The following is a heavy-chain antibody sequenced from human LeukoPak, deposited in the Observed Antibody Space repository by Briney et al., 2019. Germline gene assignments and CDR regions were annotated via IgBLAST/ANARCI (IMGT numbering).Heavy chain of an antibody. CDR1: GYTFTSYD. CDR2: MNPNSGNT. J-gene: IGHJ5*02. CDR3: ARSPGYGGYVNWFDP. V-gene: IGHV1-8*01. Sequence: ASVKVSCKASGYTFTSYDINWVRQAPGQGLEWMGWMNPNSGNTGYAQKFKGRVTMTRNTSISTAYMELSSLRSEDTAVYYCARSPGYGGYVNWFDPWGQGTLATVSS. D-gene: IGHD5-12*01.